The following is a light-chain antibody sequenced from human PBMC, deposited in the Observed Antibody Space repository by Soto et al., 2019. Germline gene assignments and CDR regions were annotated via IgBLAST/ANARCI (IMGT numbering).Light chain of an antibody. Sequence: QSALTQPASVSGSPGQSITISCTGTSSDFGSTFNYVSWYQHHPGKAPRLIMSDVNHRPSGVSDRFSGSKSGNTASLTISGLQAEDEADYFCSAYSTGSTPVLFGGGTKLTVL. CDR3: SAYSTGSTPVL. CDR2: DVN. J-gene: IGLJ3*02. CDR1: SSDFGSTFNY. V-gene: IGLV2-14*03.